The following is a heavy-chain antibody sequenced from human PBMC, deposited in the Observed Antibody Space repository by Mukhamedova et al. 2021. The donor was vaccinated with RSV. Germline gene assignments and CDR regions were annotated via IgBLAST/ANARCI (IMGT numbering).Heavy chain of an antibody. CDR3: ARTLHYCSSTSCYRLFDL. Sequence: GKALEWLARIDWDDDKYYSTSLKTRLTISKDTSKNQVVLTMTNMDPVDTATYYCARTLHYCSSTSCYRLFDLWGRGTLVPVSS. D-gene: IGHD2-2*01. CDR2: IDWDDDK. V-gene: IGHV2-70*11. J-gene: IGHJ2*01.